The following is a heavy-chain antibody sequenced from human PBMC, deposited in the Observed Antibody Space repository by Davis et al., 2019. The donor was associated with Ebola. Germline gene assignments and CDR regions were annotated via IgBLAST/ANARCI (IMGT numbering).Heavy chain of an antibody. CDR2: ISAYNGNT. V-gene: IGHV1-18*04. J-gene: IGHJ4*02. D-gene: IGHD3-10*01. Sequence: ASVKVSCKASGYTFTSYYMHWVRQAPGQGLEWMGWISAYNGNTNYAQKLQGRVTMTTDTSTSTAYMELRSLRSDDTSVYYCARDRGGDYSFDYWGQGTLVTVSS. CDR3: ARDRGGDYSFDY. CDR1: GYTFTSYY.